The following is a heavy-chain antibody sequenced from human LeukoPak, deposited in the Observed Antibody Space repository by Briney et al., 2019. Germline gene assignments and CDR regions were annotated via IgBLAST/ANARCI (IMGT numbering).Heavy chain of an antibody. Sequence: GASVKVSCKASGYTFTSYAMNWVRQAPGQGLEWMGWINTNTGNPTYAQGFTGRFVFSLDTSVSTTYLQISSLKAEDTAVYYCARGRTTVVTLIGYYYYMDVWGKGTTVTISS. J-gene: IGHJ6*03. V-gene: IGHV7-4-1*02. CDR1: GYTFTSYA. D-gene: IGHD4-23*01. CDR3: ARGRTTVVTLIGYYYYMDV. CDR2: INTNTGNP.